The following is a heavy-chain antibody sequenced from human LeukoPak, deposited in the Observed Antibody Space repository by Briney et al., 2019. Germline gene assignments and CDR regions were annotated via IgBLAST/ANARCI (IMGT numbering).Heavy chain of an antibody. V-gene: IGHV3-23*01. CDR1: GFTFSNYA. Sequence: GGSLRLSCGASGFTFSNYAMTWVRQAPGKGLEWVSGISGRGDYTCYADSVKGRFTISRDNSKNTLFLQMNSLRAEDTAVYYCARHRSSWLIDYWGQGTLVTVSS. D-gene: IGHD6-6*01. CDR3: ARHRSSWLIDY. J-gene: IGHJ4*02. CDR2: ISGRGDYT.